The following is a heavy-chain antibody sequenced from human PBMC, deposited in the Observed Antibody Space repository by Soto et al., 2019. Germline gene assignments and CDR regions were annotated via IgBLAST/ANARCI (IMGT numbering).Heavy chain of an antibody. D-gene: IGHD6-13*01. V-gene: IGHV4-31*03. CDR3: ARDLRSSPAAAGTKGVDY. CDR2: IYYSGST. Sequence: QVQLQESGPGLVKPSQTLSLTCTVSGGSISSGGYYWSWIRQHPGKGLEWIGYIYYSGSTYYNPSLKSRVTISVDTSKNQFSLKLSSVTAADTAVYYCARDLRSSPAAAGTKGVDYWCQGTLVTVSS. CDR1: GGSISSGGYY. J-gene: IGHJ4*02.